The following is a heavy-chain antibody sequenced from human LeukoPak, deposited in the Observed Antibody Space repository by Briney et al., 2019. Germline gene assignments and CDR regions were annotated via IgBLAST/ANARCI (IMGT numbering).Heavy chain of an antibody. V-gene: IGHV4-34*01. D-gene: IGHD6-13*01. J-gene: IGHJ3*01. CDR3: ARLFSSSWYRGAFDL. Sequence: SETLSLTCAVSGGALSGYYWSWIRQPPEKGLEWMGEINHSGITNYNPSLKSRVTMSTDTSKNPFSLRVTSVTAAETVVYYCARLFSSSWYRGAFDLWGQGTMVTVSS. CDR1: GGALSGYY. CDR2: INHSGIT.